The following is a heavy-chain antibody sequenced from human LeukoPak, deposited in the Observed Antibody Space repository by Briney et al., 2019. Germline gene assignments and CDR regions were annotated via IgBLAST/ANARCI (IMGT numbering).Heavy chain of an antibody. CDR2: IYYSGST. V-gene: IGHV4-59*01. J-gene: IGHJ1*01. CDR1: GGSISSYY. Sequence: SETLSLTCTVSGGSISSYYWSWIRQPPGKGLEWIGYIYYSGSTNYNPSLKSRVTISVHTSKNQFSLKLSSVTAADTAVYYCARGVTGGWYGDFQHWGQGTLVTVSS. D-gene: IGHD6-19*01. CDR3: ARGVTGGWYGDFQH.